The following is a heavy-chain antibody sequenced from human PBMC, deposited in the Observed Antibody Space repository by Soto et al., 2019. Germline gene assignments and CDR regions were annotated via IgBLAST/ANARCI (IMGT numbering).Heavy chain of an antibody. V-gene: IGHV4-34*01. Sequence: QVQLQQWGAGLFKPSETLSLTCADYGGSFSGYYWSWIRQPPGKGQEWNGEINHSGSTNDTPSLKSRVTISVDTSKNDFSLKVCSVTAADTAVYFCARGRRDCSSASCYWGCSQYGMDVWGQGTTVTVSS. CDR1: GGSFSGYY. CDR2: INHSGST. CDR3: ARGRRDCSSASCYWGCSQYGMDV. J-gene: IGHJ6*02. D-gene: IGHD2-2*01.